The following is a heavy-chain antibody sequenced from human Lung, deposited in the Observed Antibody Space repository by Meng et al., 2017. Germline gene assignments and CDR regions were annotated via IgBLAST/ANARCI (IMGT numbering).Heavy chain of an antibody. CDR2: VSPNNGGT. CDR3: ASYCRGTSCATY. V-gene: IGHV1-2*06. Sequence: QVQLVQSGAEVKKPGASVKVSCKASGYTFTGSYMHWVRQAPGQGLEWMGRVSPNNGGTNYAQKFQGRVTMTRDTSISTAYSELSRLTSDDTAVYYCASYCRGTSCATYWGQGSLVTVSS. D-gene: IGHD2-15*01. J-gene: IGHJ4*02. CDR1: GYTFTGSY.